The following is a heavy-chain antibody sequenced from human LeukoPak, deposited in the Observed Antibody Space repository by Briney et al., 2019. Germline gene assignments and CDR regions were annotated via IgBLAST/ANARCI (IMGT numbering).Heavy chain of an antibody. CDR1: GFTVSSNY. CDR2: IYSGGST. CDR3: AREASEGYWYYMDV. V-gene: IGHV3-53*01. J-gene: IGHJ6*03. Sequence: PGGSLRLSCVASGFTVSSNYMSWVRQAPGKGLEWVSVIYSGGSTYYADSVKGRFTISRDNSMNTLYLQMNSLRAEDTAVYYCAREASEGYWYYMDVWGKGTTVTVSS.